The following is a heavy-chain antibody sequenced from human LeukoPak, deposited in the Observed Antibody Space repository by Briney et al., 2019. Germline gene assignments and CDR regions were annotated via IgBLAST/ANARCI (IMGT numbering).Heavy chain of an antibody. D-gene: IGHD3-22*01. V-gene: IGHV1-18*04. Sequence: GASVEVSCKPSGYTFTSYGISWVRQAPGQGLEWMGWISAYNGNTHYAQKFQGGVTMTTDTSTSTAYMELRSLRSDDTAVYYCARRHYDSSGYPHFDYWGQGTLVTVSS. J-gene: IGHJ4*02. CDR3: ARRHYDSSGYPHFDY. CDR2: ISAYNGNT. CDR1: GYTFTSYG.